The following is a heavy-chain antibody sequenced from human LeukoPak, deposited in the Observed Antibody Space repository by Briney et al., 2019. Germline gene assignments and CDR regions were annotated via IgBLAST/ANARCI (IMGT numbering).Heavy chain of an antibody. J-gene: IGHJ5*02. CDR1: GGSISSSGYY. Sequence: KPSETLSLXCTVSGGSISSSGYYWGWIRQPPGKGLEWIASIYYSGSTYYNPSLKSRVTISVDTSKNQLSLKLSSLTAADTAVYYCARHGYSGSYYGLSWFDPWGQGTLVTVSS. CDR2: IYYSGST. V-gene: IGHV4-39*01. D-gene: IGHD1-26*01. CDR3: ARHGYSGSYYGLSWFDP.